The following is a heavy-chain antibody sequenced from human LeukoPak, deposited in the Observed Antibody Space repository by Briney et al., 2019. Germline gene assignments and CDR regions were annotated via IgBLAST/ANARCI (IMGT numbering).Heavy chain of an antibody. CDR2: ISAYNGNT. D-gene: IGHD6-19*01. CDR1: GYTFTSYG. Sequence: ASVKVSCKASGYTFTSYGISWVRQAPGQGLEWMGWISAYNGNTNYAQKFQGRVTITADESTSTAYMELSSLRSEDTAVYYCARDPRKKTSSGWYLALYYFDYWGQGTLVTVSS. J-gene: IGHJ4*02. V-gene: IGHV1-18*01. CDR3: ARDPRKKTSSGWYLALYYFDY.